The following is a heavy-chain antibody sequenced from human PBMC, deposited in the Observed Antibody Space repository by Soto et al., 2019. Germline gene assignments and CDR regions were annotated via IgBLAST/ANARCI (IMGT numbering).Heavy chain of an antibody. V-gene: IGHV4-59*01. CDR1: GASIRNYY. Sequence: QVQLQESGPGLVKPSETLSLTCTVFGASIRNYYWSWIRRPPGMGLEWIGYIYYTGSTNYNPSLKSRVTISVDTSKNQFSLKLSSVTAADTAVYYCARVGSSWYLGMDVWGQGTTVTVSS. CDR2: IYYTGST. J-gene: IGHJ6*02. CDR3: ARVGSSWYLGMDV. D-gene: IGHD6-13*01.